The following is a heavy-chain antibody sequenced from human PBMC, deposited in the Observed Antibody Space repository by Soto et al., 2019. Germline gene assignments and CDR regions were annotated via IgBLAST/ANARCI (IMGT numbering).Heavy chain of an antibody. Sequence: GASVKVSCKASGGTFSTYTITWVRQAPGQGLEWMGRIIPIIGIINYAQKFQGRVTITADKFTGTAYMELTRLRSDDTAVYYCAGDFVSHYNDRHAQSYSWGQGSLVPVSS. CDR2: IIPIIGII. CDR1: GGTFSTYT. V-gene: IGHV1-69*04. CDR3: AGDFVSHYNDRHAQSYS. J-gene: IGHJ5*02. D-gene: IGHD3-22*01.